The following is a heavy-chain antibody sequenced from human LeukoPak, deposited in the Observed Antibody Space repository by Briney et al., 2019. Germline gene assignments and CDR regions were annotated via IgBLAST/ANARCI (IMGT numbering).Heavy chain of an antibody. CDR1: GGSISSSSYY. CDR3: ASGTEYYFDY. CDR2: IYYSGST. V-gene: IGHV4-39*01. Sequence: PSETLSLTCTVSGGSISSSSYYWGWIRQPPGKGLEWIGSIYYSGSTYYNPSLKGRVTISVDTSKNQFSLKLSSVTAADTAVYYCASGTEYYFDYWGQGTLVTVCS. J-gene: IGHJ4*02. D-gene: IGHD3/OR15-3a*01.